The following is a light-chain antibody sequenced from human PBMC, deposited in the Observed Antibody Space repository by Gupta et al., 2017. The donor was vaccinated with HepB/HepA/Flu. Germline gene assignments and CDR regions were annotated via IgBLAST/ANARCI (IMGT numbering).Light chain of an antibody. Sequence: QSVLTQPPSASGTPGQRVTISCSGSSSNIGSNYVYWYQQLSGTAPKLLIYRNNQRPSGVPDRFSGSKSGTSASLAISGLRSEDEADYYCAAWDDSLRGPVFGGGTKLTVL. CDR1: SSNIGSNY. CDR3: AAWDDSLRGPV. J-gene: IGLJ2*01. CDR2: RNN. V-gene: IGLV1-47*01.